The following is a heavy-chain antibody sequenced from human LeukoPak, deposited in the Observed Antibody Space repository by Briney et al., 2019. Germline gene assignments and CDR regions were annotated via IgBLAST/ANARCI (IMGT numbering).Heavy chain of an antibody. Sequence: PGGSLRLSCAASGFTFSVYDMSWIRQAPGKGLEWVSYISSSGSTIYYADSVKGRFTIPRDNAKNSLYLQMNSLRAEDTAVYYCARWGHSYYFNYWGQGTLVTVSS. V-gene: IGHV3-11*01. CDR1: GFTFSVYD. CDR2: ISSSGSTI. CDR3: ARWGHSYYFNY. J-gene: IGHJ4*02. D-gene: IGHD1-26*01.